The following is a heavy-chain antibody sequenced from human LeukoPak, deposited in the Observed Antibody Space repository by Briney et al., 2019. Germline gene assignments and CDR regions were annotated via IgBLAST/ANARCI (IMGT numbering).Heavy chain of an antibody. D-gene: IGHD6-19*01. CDR2: ISGSGGST. Sequence: PGGTLRLSCAASGFTFSSYAMSWVRQAPGKGLEWVSAISGSGGSTYYADSVKGRFTISRDNSKNTLYLQMNSLRAEDTAVYYCAKDRQWLVRRPDYCGQGTLVTVSS. V-gene: IGHV3-23*01. CDR3: AKDRQWLVRRPDY. J-gene: IGHJ4*02. CDR1: GFTFSSYA.